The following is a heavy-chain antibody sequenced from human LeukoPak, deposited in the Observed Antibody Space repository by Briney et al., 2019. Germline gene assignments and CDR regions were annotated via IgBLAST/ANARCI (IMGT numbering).Heavy chain of an antibody. J-gene: IGHJ6*03. CDR1: GGSISSGGYY. CDR2: IYHSGST. CDR3: ARGYIQQQPRRYYYYYMDV. Sequence: PSETLSLTCTVSGGSISSGGYYWSWIRQPPGKGLEWIGYIYHSGSTYYNPSLKSRVTISVDRSKNQFSLKLSSVTAADTAVYYCARGYIQQQPRRYYYYYMDVWGKGTTVTVSS. D-gene: IGHD6-13*01. V-gene: IGHV4-30-2*01.